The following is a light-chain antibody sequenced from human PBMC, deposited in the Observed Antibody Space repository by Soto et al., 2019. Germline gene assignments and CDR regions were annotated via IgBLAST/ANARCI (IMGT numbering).Light chain of an antibody. J-gene: IGLJ1*01. CDR1: SSDVGSYNL. CDR2: EGS. CDR3: CSYAGTSTYV. Sequence: QSVLTQPASGSGSPGLSITISCTGTSSDVGSYNLVSWYQQHPGKAPKLMIYEGSKRPSGVSNRFSGSKAGNTASLTISGLQAEDEADYYCCSYAGTSTYVFGPGTKVTVL. V-gene: IGLV2-23*01.